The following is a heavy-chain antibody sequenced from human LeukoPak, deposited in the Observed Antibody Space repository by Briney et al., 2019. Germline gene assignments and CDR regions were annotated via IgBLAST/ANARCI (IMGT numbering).Heavy chain of an antibody. J-gene: IGHJ4*02. CDR3: ARYLMYYYDSSGPREDY. V-gene: IGHV4-39*01. D-gene: IGHD3-22*01. Sequence: PSETPSLTCAVYGGSFSGYYWGWIRQPPGKGLEWIGSIYYSGSTYYNPSLKSRVTISVDTSKNQFSLKLSSVTAADTAVYYCARYLMYYYDSSGPREDYWGQGTLVTVSS. CDR2: IYYSGST. CDR1: GGSFSGYY.